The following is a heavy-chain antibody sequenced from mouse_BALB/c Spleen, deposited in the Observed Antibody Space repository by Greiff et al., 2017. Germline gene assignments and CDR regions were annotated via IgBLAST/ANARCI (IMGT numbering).Heavy chain of an antibody. CDR2: INPYNDGT. CDR3: ARVETVVEGAMDY. J-gene: IGHJ4*01. V-gene: IGHV1-14*01. D-gene: IGHD1-1*01. Sequence: EVQVVESGPELVKPGASVKMSCKASGYTFTSYVMHWVKQKPGQGLEWIGYINPYNDGTKYNEKFKGKATLTSDKSSSTAYMELSSLTSEDSAVYYCARVETVVEGAMDYWGQGTSVTVSS. CDR1: GYTFTSYV.